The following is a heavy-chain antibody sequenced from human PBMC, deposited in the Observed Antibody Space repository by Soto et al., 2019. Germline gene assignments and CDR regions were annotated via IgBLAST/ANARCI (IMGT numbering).Heavy chain of an antibody. J-gene: IGHJ4*02. V-gene: IGHV4-61*01. CDR1: GGSVRSGRFY. Sequence: QVQLQESGPGLVKPSETLSLTCTVSGGSVRSGRFYWCWIRQPPGKGLEWLGYIYYSGSTKYNPSLRSRVTISVDTSKNQFSLKLTSVTAVDTAVYYCARSGSGSGWLGGQGTLVTVSS. CDR3: ARSGSGSGWL. D-gene: IGHD6-19*01. CDR2: IYYSGST.